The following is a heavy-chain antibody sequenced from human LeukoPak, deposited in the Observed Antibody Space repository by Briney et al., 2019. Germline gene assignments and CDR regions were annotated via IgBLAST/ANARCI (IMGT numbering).Heavy chain of an antibody. CDR2: INPNSGDT. CDR3: ARSVFPYYYDSSGLSAFDI. V-gene: IGHV1-2*02. CDR1: GYTFTGYY. D-gene: IGHD3-22*01. J-gene: IGHJ3*02. Sequence: GASVKVSCKASGYTFTGYYMHWVRQAPGQGLEWMGWINPNSGDTNYAQNFQGRVTMTRDTSISTAYMELSRLRSDDTAVYYCARSVFPYYYDSSGLSAFDIWGQGTMVTVSS.